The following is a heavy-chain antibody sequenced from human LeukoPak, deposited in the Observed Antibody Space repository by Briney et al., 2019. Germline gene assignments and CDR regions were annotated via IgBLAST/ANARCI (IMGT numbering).Heavy chain of an antibody. CDR2: IAVGGGTT. CDR3: AKTMPYWYFDL. J-gene: IGHJ2*01. V-gene: IGHV3-23*01. CDR1: GFTFSSSE. D-gene: IGHD2-2*01. Sequence: PGGSLRLSYAASGFTFSSSELSWVRQAPGKGLEWVSAIAVGGGTTYADSVVGRFIISRDNSKNTLYLQMSSLRAEDTAIYYCAKTMPYWYFDLWGRGTLVTVSS.